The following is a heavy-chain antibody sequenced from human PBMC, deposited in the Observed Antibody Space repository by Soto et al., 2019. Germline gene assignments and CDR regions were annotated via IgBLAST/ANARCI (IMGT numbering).Heavy chain of an antibody. Sequence: EVQLVESGGGLVKPGGSLRLSCAASGFTFSSYSMHWVRQAPGKGLEWVSSISSRSRSIYYADSQKGRFTISRDNTKNSLYLQTNNLRAEDTAGYYCARDRGDYEGLVPYSLDHWGQGTLVTVSS. CDR1: GFTFSSYS. D-gene: IGHD4-17*01. J-gene: IGHJ4*02. CDR2: ISSRSRSI. V-gene: IGHV3-21*01. CDR3: ARDRGDYEGLVPYSLDH.